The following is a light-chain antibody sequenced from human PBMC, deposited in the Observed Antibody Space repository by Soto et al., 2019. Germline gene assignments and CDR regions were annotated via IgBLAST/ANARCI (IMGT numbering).Light chain of an antibody. J-gene: IGKJ1*01. Sequence: EIVMTQSPATLSVSPGERATLSCRASQSVGSNFAWYRQKPGQAPRVLIYGASTRAAGVPARFSGSGSGTEFTLTISSLQSEDFGVYSCQQYNNWPRTFGQGTKV. CDR1: QSVGSN. V-gene: IGKV3-15*01. CDR2: GAS. CDR3: QQYNNWPRT.